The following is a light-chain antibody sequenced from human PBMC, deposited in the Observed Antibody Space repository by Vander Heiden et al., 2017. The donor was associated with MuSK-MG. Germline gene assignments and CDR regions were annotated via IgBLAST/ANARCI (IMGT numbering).Light chain of an antibody. V-gene: IGLV3-21*02. CDR3: QVWDSSSDRPYV. J-gene: IGLJ1*01. CDR1: NIGSKS. Sequence: SYVLTQPPPTSVAPGQTARITCGGDNIGSKSVHWYQQKPGQAPVLVVFDDTDRPSGIPERFSGSNSGNTATLTITRVEAGDEADYFCQVWDSSSDRPYVFATGTKVTVL. CDR2: DDT.